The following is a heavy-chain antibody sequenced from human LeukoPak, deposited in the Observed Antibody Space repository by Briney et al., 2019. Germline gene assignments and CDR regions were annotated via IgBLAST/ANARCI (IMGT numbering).Heavy chain of an antibody. CDR1: GFTFSSYG. J-gene: IGHJ4*02. CDR3: AKVYSYGSGSYCDY. Sequence: GGSLRLSCAASGFTFSSYGMHWVRQAPGKGLEWVAFIRYDGSNKYYADSVKGRFTVSRDNANSSLYLQLNSLRAEDTAVYYCAKVYSYGSGSYCDYWGQGTLVTVSS. D-gene: IGHD3-10*01. CDR2: IRYDGSNK. V-gene: IGHV3-30*02.